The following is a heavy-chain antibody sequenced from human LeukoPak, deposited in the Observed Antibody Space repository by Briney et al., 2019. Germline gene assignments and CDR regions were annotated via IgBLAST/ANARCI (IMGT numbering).Heavy chain of an antibody. CDR1: GFFFDDYG. CDR3: ARDGGWYKRGLDYFYYYMDV. V-gene: IGHV3-20*04. Sequence: GGSLRLSCAASGFFFDDYGMSWVRQAPGKGLDWVSRINSNGDNKHYADSVKGRFTISRDNAKNSLYLQMNSLMAEDTALYYCARDGGWYKRGLDYFYYYMDVWGKGTTVTVSS. J-gene: IGHJ6*03. CDR2: INSNGDNK. D-gene: IGHD6-19*01.